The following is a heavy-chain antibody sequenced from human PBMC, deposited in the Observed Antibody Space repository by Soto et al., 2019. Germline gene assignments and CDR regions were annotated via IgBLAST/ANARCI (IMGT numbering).Heavy chain of an antibody. Sequence: GASVKVSCKASGYTFTGYYMHWVRQAPGQGLEWMGWINPNSGGTNYAQKFQGWVTMTRDTSISTAYMELSRLRSDDTAVYYCARGCRSTSCHDYYVMDVWGQGTKVTVYS. D-gene: IGHD2-2*01. V-gene: IGHV1-2*04. CDR1: GYTFTGYY. CDR2: INPNSGGT. CDR3: ARGCRSTSCHDYYVMDV. J-gene: IGHJ6*02.